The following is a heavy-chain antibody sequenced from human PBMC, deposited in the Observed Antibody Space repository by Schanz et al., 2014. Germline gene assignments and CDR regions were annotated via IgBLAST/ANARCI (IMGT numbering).Heavy chain of an antibody. CDR3: AREMLDIVATMDDDAFDI. CDR2: ISPYSGGT. J-gene: IGHJ3*02. CDR1: GYTFSDFY. Sequence: QVQLVQSGAEVKTPGASVRVSCKTSGYTFSDFYIHWVRQAPGQGLEWMGWISPYSGGTNYAQKFRGRVTMSRDTSINTVYMDLTRLISDDTAVYYCAREMLDIVATMDDDAFDIWGQGTMVTVSS. D-gene: IGHD5-12*01. V-gene: IGHV1-2*02.